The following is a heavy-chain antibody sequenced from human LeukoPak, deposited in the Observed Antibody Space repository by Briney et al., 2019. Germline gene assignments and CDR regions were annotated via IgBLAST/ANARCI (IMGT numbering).Heavy chain of an antibody. CDR1: GGSISSSTYY. J-gene: IGHJ5*02. D-gene: IGHD4-17*01. CDR2: IYYSGST. CDR3: ARLGDYGAYLNWFDP. V-gene: IGHV4-39*01. Sequence: PSETLSLTCTVSGGSISSSTYYWGWIRQPPGKGLEWIGSIYYSGSTYYNPSLKSRVTISVDTSKNQFSLKVNSVTAADTAVYYCARLGDYGAYLNWFDPWGQRTLVTVSS.